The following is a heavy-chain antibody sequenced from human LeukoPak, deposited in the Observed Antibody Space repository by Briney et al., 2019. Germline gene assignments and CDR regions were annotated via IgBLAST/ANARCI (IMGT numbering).Heavy chain of an antibody. CDR1: AFRFTVSP. CDR3: ATDQRYAFDY. V-gene: IGHV3-48*02. D-gene: IGHD3-9*01. Sequence: GRSLRPACAPSAFRFTVSPMEWVRHAPGRVRGWNSNIRTTAEGAKYAYYADSVKGRVTISRDDGKNTLYLHMNSLRDDETAVYYCATDQRYAFDYWGQGILVTVSS. J-gene: IGHJ4*02. CDR2: IRTTAEGAKYA.